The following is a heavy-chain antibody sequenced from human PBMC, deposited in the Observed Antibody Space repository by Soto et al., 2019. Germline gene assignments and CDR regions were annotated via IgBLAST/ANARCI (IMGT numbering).Heavy chain of an antibody. D-gene: IGHD4-17*01. CDR1: GFTFSSYA. CDR2: ISYDGSNK. J-gene: IGHJ4*02. V-gene: IGHV3-30-3*01. CDR3: ARAGYGDYGGLDY. Sequence: QVPLVESGGGVVQPGRSLRLSCAASGFTFSSYAMHWVRQAPGKGLEWVAVISYDGSNKYYADSVKGRFTISRDNSKNTLYLQMNSLRAEDTAVYYCARAGYGDYGGLDYWGQGTLVTVSS.